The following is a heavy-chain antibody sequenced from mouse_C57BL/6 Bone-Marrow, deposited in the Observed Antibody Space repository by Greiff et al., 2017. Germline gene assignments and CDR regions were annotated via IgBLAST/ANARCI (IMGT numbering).Heavy chain of an antibody. V-gene: IGHV5-6*01. Sequence: EVQLVESGGDLVKPGGSLKLSCAASGFTFSSSGMSWVRQTPDKRLEWVATISSGGSYTYYPDSVKGRFTISRDNAKNTLYLQMSSLKSEDTAMYYCARRDYYSNFYAMDYWGQGTSVTVSS. CDR2: ISSGGSYT. J-gene: IGHJ4*01. CDR1: GFTFSSSG. D-gene: IGHD2-5*01. CDR3: ARRDYYSNFYAMDY.